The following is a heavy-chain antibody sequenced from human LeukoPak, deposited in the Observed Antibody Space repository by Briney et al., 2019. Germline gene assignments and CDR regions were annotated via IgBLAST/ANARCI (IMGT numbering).Heavy chain of an antibody. J-gene: IGHJ3*02. CDR1: GGSISSGGYS. Sequence: SQTLSLTCAVSGGSISSGGYSWSWIRQPPGKGLEWIGYIYQSGSTYYTPSLQSRVTISVDRSKNQFSLKLSSVTAADTAVYYCARVGDYGGNSVAFNIWGEGTMVTVSS. CDR3: ARVGDYGGNSVAFNI. CDR2: IYQSGST. D-gene: IGHD4-23*01. V-gene: IGHV4-30-2*01.